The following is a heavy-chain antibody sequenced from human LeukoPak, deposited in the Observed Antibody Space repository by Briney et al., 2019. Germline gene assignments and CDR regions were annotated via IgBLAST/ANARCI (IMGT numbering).Heavy chain of an antibody. CDR1: GFTFSSYA. Sequence: GRSLRLSCVASGFTFSSYAMHWVRQAPGKGLEWVAVISYDGSNKYYADSVKGRFTISRDNSKNTLYLQMNSLRAEDTAVYYCAREGAVVVPAAGAFDIWGQGTMVTVSS. CDR3: AREGAVVVPAAGAFDI. J-gene: IGHJ3*02. V-gene: IGHV3-30*01. D-gene: IGHD2-2*01. CDR2: ISYDGSNK.